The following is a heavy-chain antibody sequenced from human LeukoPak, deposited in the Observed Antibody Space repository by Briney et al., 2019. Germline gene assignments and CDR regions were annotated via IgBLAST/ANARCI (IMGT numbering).Heavy chain of an antibody. CDR1: GGSISSGDYY. CDR2: IYYSGST. CDR3: ASTYGSGSYFDY. D-gene: IGHD3-10*01. J-gene: IGHJ4*02. V-gene: IGHV4-30-4*01. Sequence: SETLSLTCTVSGGSISSGDYYWSWIRQPPGKGLEWIGYIYYSGSTYYNPSLKSRVTISVDTSKNQFSLELSSVTAADTAVYYCASTYGSGSYFDYWGQGTLVTVSS.